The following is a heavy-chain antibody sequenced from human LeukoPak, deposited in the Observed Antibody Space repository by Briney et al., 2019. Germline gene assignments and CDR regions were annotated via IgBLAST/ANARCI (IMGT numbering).Heavy chain of an antibody. CDR2: IIPIFGTA. D-gene: IGHD3-22*01. V-gene: IGHV1-69*13. J-gene: IGHJ5*02. CDR3: ARASYYYDSSGYLNWFDP. CDR1: GGTFSSYA. Sequence: ASVKVSCKASGGTFSSYAISWVRQAPGQGLEWMGRIIPIFGTANYAQKFQGRVTITADESTGTAYMELSSLRSEDTAVYYCARASYYYDSSGYLNWFDPWGQGTLVTVSS.